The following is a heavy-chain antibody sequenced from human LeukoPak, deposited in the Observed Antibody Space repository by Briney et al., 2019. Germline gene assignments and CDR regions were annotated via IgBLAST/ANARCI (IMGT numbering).Heavy chain of an antibody. CDR2: ISSSGSTI. Sequence: GGSLRLSCAASGFTFSSYEMNWVRQAPGNGLEWVSYISSSGSTIYYADSVKGRFTISRDNAKNSLYLQMNSLRAEDTAVYYCARGGRWLQLRCFDYWGQGTLVTVSS. V-gene: IGHV3-48*03. D-gene: IGHD5-24*01. CDR3: ARGGRWLQLRCFDY. CDR1: GFTFSSYE. J-gene: IGHJ4*02.